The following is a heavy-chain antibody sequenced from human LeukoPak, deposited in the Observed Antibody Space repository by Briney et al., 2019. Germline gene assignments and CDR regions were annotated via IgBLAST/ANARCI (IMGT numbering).Heavy chain of an antibody. CDR1: GGSISTYF. CDR3: ARGSSSWMDYYMDV. Sequence: SETLSLTCTVSGGSISTYFWSWIRQPPGKGLEWIGYIYYSGSTYYNPSLKSRVTISLDTSKNQISLKLSSVTAADTAVYYCARGSSSWMDYYMDVWGKGATVTVSS. CDR2: IYYSGST. J-gene: IGHJ6*03. V-gene: IGHV4-59*12. D-gene: IGHD6-13*01.